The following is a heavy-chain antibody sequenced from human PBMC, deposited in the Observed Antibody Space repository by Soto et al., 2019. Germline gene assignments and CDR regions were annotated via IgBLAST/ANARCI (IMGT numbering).Heavy chain of an antibody. CDR2: INSDGSST. Sequence: EVQLVESGGGLVQPGGSLRLSCAASGFTFSSDWMHWVRQAPGKGLVWVSHINSDGSSTRYADSVKGRFTISRDNAKNTLYLQMNSLRVEDTAVYYCARDFPYCSSSSCYLYWGQGTLVTVSS. D-gene: IGHD2-2*01. CDR1: GFTFSSDW. V-gene: IGHV3-74*01. CDR3: ARDFPYCSSSSCYLY. J-gene: IGHJ4*02.